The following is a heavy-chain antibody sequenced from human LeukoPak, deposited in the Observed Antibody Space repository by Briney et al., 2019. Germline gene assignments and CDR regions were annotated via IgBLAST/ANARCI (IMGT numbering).Heavy chain of an antibody. Sequence: GRSLRLSCAASGFTFSSYAMHWVRQAPGKGLEWVAVIWYDGSNKYYADSVKGRFTISRDNSKNTLYLQMNSLRAEDTAVYYCARGYYYDSSYPDDYWGQGTLVTVSS. V-gene: IGHV3-33*08. D-gene: IGHD3-22*01. CDR2: IWYDGSNK. CDR1: GFTFSSYA. CDR3: ARGYYYDSSYPDDY. J-gene: IGHJ4*02.